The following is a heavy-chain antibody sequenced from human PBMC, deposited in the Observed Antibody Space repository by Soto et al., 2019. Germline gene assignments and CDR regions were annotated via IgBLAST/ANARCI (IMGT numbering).Heavy chain of an antibody. CDR2: IYATGTT. Sequence: PSETLSLTCTVSGASISGFYWSWIRKSAGKGLEWIGRIYATGTTDYNPSLKSRVMMSVDTSKKQFSLKLRSVTAADTAVYYCVRDGTKTLRDWFAPWGQGMSVTVSS. CDR3: VRDGTKTLRDWFAP. D-gene: IGHD1-1*01. CDR1: GASISGFY. V-gene: IGHV4-4*07. J-gene: IGHJ5*02.